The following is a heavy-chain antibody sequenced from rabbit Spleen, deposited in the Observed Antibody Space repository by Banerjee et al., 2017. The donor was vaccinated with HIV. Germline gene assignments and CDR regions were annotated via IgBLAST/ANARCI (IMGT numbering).Heavy chain of an antibody. Sequence: QEQLEESGGDLVKPEGSLTLTCTASGFSFSSSYYMCWVRQAPGKGLEWIGCIYGDSGGSTWYASWAKGRFTISKTSSTTVTLQMTSLTAADTATYFCARGSASMTMVIIGYYLNLWGQGTLVTVS. CDR3: ARGSASMTMVIIGYYLNL. V-gene: IGHV1S45*01. CDR1: GFSFSSSYY. D-gene: IGHD2-1*01. J-gene: IGHJ4*01. CDR2: IYGDSGGST.